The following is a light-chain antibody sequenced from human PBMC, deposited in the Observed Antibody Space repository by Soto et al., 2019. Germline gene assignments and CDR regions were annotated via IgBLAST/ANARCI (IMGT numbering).Light chain of an antibody. CDR1: QSISSW. Sequence: DIPMTQSPSTLSASVGDKVPITFRASQSISSWLAWYQQKPGKAPKLLIYKASSLESGVPSRFSGSGSGTEFTLTISSLQPDDFATYYCQQYNTYSQTFGQGTKVDIK. CDR2: KAS. J-gene: IGKJ1*01. CDR3: QQYNTYSQT. V-gene: IGKV1-5*03.